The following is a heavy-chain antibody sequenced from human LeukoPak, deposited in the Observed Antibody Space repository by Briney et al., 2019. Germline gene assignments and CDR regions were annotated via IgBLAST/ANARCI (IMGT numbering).Heavy chain of an antibody. J-gene: IGHJ6*03. CDR1: GFTSSSYG. D-gene: IGHD3-10*01. CDR3: AKDYRYYDSGSHMDV. CDR2: IRYDGSNK. V-gene: IGHV3-30*02. Sequence: GGSLRLSCAASGFTSSSYGMHWVRQAPGKGLEWVAFIRYDGSNKYYADSVKGRFTISRDNSKNTLYLQMNSLRAEDTAVYYCAKDYRYYDSGSHMDVWGKGTTVTISS.